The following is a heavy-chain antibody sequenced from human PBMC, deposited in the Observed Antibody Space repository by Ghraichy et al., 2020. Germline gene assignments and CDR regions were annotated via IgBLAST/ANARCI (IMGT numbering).Heavy chain of an antibody. V-gene: IGHV4-34*01. CDR2: INHSGST. CDR1: GGSFSGYY. CDR3: ARDSRGYGYGHVYYYYGMDV. J-gene: IGHJ6*02. Sequence: SETLSLTCAVYGGSFSGYYWSWIRQPPGKGLEWIGEINHSGSTNYNPSLKSRVTISVDTSKNQFSLKLSSVTAADTAVYYCARDSRGYGYGHVYYYYGMDVWGQGTTVTVSS. D-gene: IGHD5-18*01.